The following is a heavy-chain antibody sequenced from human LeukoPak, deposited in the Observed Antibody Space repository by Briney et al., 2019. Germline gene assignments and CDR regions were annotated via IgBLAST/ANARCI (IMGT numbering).Heavy chain of an antibody. CDR3: TKDSSFPIYYGSGSCYFGDAFDI. CDR2: ISWDGGST. D-gene: IGHD3-10*01. CDR1: GFTFDDYT. Sequence: GGSLRLSCAASGFTFDDYTMHWVRQAPGKGLEWVSLISWDGGSTYYADSVKGRFTISRDDAKNSLYLQMNSLRAEDTALYYCTKDSSFPIYYGSGSCYFGDAFDIWGQGTMVTVSS. J-gene: IGHJ3*02. V-gene: IGHV3-43*01.